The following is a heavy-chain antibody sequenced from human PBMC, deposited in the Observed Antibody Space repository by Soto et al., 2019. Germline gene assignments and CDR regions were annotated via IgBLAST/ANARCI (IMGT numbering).Heavy chain of an antibody. CDR2: ISGSGGST. V-gene: IGHV3-23*01. Sequence: GGSLILSCAASGFTFSSYAMSWVRQAPGKGLEWVSAISGSGGSTYYADSVKGRFTISRDNSKNTLYLQMNSLRAEDTAVYYCAKPGGDYGDYQGGYYYYGMDVWGQGTTVTVSS. D-gene: IGHD4-17*01. CDR1: GFTFSSYA. J-gene: IGHJ6*02. CDR3: AKPGGDYGDYQGGYYYYGMDV.